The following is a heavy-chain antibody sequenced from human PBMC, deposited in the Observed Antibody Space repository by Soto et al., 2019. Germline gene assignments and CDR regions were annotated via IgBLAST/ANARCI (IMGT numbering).Heavy chain of an antibody. CDR3: ARGGAMGVDY. D-gene: IGHD1-26*01. J-gene: IGHJ4*02. Sequence: GGSLRLSCTASGFTFNTHWMHWVRQAPGKGLVWVSRIYFDGITTNYADSVRGRLTVSRDNAKNTVYLHVNTLRDEDTAVYYCARGGAMGVDYWGQGTLVTVSS. CDR1: GFTFNTHW. CDR2: IYFDGITT. V-gene: IGHV3-74*01.